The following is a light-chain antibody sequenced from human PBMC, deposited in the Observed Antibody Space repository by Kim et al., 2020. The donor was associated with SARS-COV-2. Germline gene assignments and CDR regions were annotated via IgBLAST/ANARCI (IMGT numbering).Light chain of an antibody. V-gene: IGLV6-57*04. J-gene: IGLJ3*02. CDR2: EDN. CDR1: SGSIASNY. CDR3: QSYDSSKPWV. Sequence: NFMLTQPHSVSESPGKTVTISCTRSSGSIASNYVQWYQQRPGSAPTTVICEDNQRPSGVPDRFSGSIDSSSNSASLTISGLKTEDEADYYCQSYDSSKPWVFGGGTQLTVL.